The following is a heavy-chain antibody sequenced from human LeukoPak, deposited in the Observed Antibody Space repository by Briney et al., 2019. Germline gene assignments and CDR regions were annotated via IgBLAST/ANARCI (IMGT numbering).Heavy chain of an antibody. V-gene: IGHV1-18*01. J-gene: IGHJ4*02. CDR1: GYTFTSYG. CDR2: ISAYNGNT. D-gene: IGHD3-16*02. Sequence: GASVKVSCKASGYTFTSYGISWVRQAPGQGLEWMGWISAYNGNTNYAQKLQGRVTMTTDTSTSTAYMELRSLRSDDTAVYYCAITFGGVIVNSYFDYWGQGTLVTVSS. CDR3: AITFGGVIVNSYFDY.